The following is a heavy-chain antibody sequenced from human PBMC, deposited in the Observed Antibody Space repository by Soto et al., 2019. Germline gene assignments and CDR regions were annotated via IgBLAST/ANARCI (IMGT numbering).Heavy chain of an antibody. CDR3: ARVCGGDCHYGMDV. D-gene: IGHD2-21*02. CDR2: ISTNGGST. CDR1: GFTFSSYA. Sequence: GGSLRLSCSASGFTFSSYAMHWVRQAPGKGLEYVSSISTNGGSTHYADSVKGRFTISRDNSKNTQYLQMSSLRADDTAVYYCARVCGGDCHYGMDVWGQGTTVTVSS. V-gene: IGHV3-64D*06. J-gene: IGHJ6*02.